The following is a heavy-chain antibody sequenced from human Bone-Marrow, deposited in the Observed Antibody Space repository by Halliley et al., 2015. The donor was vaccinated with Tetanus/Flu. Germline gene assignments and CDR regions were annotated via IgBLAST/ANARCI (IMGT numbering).Heavy chain of an antibody. CDR2: IRAGGDST. J-gene: IGHJ4*02. Sequence: VSAIRAGGDSTYYADSVKGRFAISRDNSKGTVFLQGNSLRADDTAVYYCAKDGLPNPRTCYFNSGGQGTLVTVSS. CDR3: AKDGLPNPRTCYFNS. V-gene: IGHV3-23*01. D-gene: IGHD7-27*01.